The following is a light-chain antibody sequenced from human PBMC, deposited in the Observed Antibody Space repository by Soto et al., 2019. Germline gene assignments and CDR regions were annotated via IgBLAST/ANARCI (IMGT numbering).Light chain of an antibody. CDR2: DAS. J-gene: IGKJ5*01. CDR3: QQRSSWIT. CDR1: QTVSSS. Sequence: EIFLTQSPATLSLSQWERATLSRRASQTVSSSLAWYQQKPGQAPRLLIYDASNRATGIPARFSGSGSATDFTLTISSLEPEDFAVYYCQQRSSWITFGQGTRLEIK. V-gene: IGKV3-11*01.